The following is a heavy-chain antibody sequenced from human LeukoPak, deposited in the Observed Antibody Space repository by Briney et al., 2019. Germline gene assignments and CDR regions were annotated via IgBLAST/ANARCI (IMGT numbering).Heavy chain of an antibody. CDR1: GGSVSSGSYS. D-gene: IGHD1-26*01. J-gene: IGHJ6*02. V-gene: IGHV4-61*01. CDR2: IYYSGST. CDR3: ARGAVGATGETYYYYYGMDV. Sequence: SETLSLTCTVSGGSVSSGSYSWSWIRQPPGKGLGWIAYIYYSGSTNYNPSLKSRVTISVDTSKNQFSLKLSSVTAADTAVYYCARGAVGATGETYYYYYGMDVWGQGTTVTVSS.